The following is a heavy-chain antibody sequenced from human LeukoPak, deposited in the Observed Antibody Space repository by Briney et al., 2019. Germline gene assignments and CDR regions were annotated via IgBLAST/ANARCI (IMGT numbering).Heavy chain of an antibody. D-gene: IGHD5-24*01. CDR2: IKQDGSEK. J-gene: IGHJ6*03. CDR3: AKDQRGLRSRDGYNVNYYYMDV. Sequence: GGSLRLSCAASGFTFSSYWMSWVRQAPGKGLEWVANIKQDGSEKYYVDSVKGRFTISRDNSKNTLYLQMNSLRAEDTAVYYCAKDQRGLRSRDGYNVNYYYMDVWGKGTTVTISS. CDR1: GFTFSSYW. V-gene: IGHV3-7*01.